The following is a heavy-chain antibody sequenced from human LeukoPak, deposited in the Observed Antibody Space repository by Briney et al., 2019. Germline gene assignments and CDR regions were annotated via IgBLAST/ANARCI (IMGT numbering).Heavy chain of an antibody. CDR2: THHSGNT. D-gene: IGHD3-10*01. V-gene: IGHV4-59*08. CDR3: ARWEVRLNAFEM. CDR1: GGSISSYY. J-gene: IGHJ3*02. Sequence: PSETLSLTCTVSGGSISSYYWSWIRQPPGKGLKWIGYTHHSGNTLYNPSLKSRVTTSVDTSKNQFSLSLSSVTAADTAVYYCARWEVRLNAFEMWGQGTMVTVSS.